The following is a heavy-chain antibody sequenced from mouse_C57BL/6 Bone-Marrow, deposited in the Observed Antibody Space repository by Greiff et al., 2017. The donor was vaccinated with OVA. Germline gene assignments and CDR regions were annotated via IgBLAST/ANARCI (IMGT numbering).Heavy chain of an antibody. CDR2: IDPENGDT. J-gene: IGHJ1*03. CDR3: TTYGSSYRYFDV. CDR1: GFNIKDDY. V-gene: IGHV14-4*01. Sequence: VHVKQSGAELVRPGASVKLSCTASGFNIKDDYMHWVKQRPEQGLEWIGWIDPENGDTEYASKFQGKATITADTSSNTAYLQLSSLTSEDTAVYYCTTYGSSYRYFDVWGTGTTVTVSS. D-gene: IGHD1-1*01.